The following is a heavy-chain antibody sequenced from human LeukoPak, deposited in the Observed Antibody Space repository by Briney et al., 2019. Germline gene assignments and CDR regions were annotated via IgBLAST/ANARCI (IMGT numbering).Heavy chain of an antibody. D-gene: IGHD1-1*01. CDR3: ARGTTDDY. Sequence: GAPVKASCKASGYTSTSYYIDWVRQAPGHRLEWMGVINPSGGRTRYAQKFQGRVAMSGDPSTRTVYMERSSLTADDTAVYYCARGTTDDYWGQGTAVTVSS. V-gene: IGHV1-46*01. CDR2: INPSGGRT. CDR1: GYTSTSYY. J-gene: IGHJ4*02.